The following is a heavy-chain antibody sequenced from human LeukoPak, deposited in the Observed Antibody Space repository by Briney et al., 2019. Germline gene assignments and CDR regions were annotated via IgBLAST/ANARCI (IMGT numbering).Heavy chain of an antibody. CDR3: ARDRRSTSWARDSYMDV. CDR1: GGSISSGDYY. J-gene: IGHJ6*03. D-gene: IGHD2-2*01. CDR2: IDYSGST. Sequence: SETLSLTCTVSGGSISSGDYYWSWVRQPPGKGLEWLGYIDYSGSTYYNPSRKSPVTISLDTSKNQFSLKLTSVPAAAPAVSFRARDRRSTSWARDSYMDVWGKGTTVTVSS. V-gene: IGHV4-30-4*08.